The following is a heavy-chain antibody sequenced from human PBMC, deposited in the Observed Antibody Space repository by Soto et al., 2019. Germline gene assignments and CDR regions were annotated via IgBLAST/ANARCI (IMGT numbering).Heavy chain of an antibody. V-gene: IGHV4-30-4*01. J-gene: IGHJ6*02. Sequence: SETLSLTGTVSGGSINSGDYHWTWVRQPPGKGLEWIGNIFHSGSTYYTQSLQCRVAISLDTSNNHFSLKLSSVTPADTAVYYCARDRYYGSGTYYSFYSGMDVWGQGTTVTVS. CDR1: GGSINSGDYH. CDR2: IFHSGST. CDR3: ARDRYYGSGTYYSFYSGMDV. D-gene: IGHD3-10*01.